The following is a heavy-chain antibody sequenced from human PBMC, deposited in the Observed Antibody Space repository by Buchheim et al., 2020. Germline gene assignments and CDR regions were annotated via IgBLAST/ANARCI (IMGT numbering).Heavy chain of an antibody. CDR1: DGSFSSFY. CDR3: ARGTRQIVYFYGIDV. J-gene: IGHJ6*02. CDR2: FNYDGRT. V-gene: IGHV4-34*01. D-gene: IGHD2-21*01. Sequence: QVLLQQGGARLLKPSETLSLTCDVSDGSFSSFYWTWIRQPPGKGLEWIGEFNYDGRTNYSPSLKSRVIILVDRSRNQFSLNLRFETTADTGVYYCARGTRQIVYFYGIDVWGQGTT.